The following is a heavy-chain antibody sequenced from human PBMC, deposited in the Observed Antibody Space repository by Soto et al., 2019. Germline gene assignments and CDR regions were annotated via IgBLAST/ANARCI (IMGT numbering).Heavy chain of an antibody. V-gene: IGHV6-1*01. D-gene: IGHD3-10*01. Sequence: QSRSLTCAICRDAGFSNRAAWNWIMQSPSRGLEWLGRTYYRSNWSNDYAISVKSRITINPDTSKNQFSLRLYSVTPEDTAVYYCAGVSWFRGMDVWGQGNPVTVSS. CDR2: TYYRSNWSN. J-gene: IGHJ6*02. CDR3: AGVSWFRGMDV. CDR1: RDAGFSNRAA.